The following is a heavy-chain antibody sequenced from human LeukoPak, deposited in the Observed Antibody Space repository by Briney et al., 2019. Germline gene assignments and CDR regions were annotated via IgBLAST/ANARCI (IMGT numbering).Heavy chain of an antibody. CDR1: GFTFSSYT. CDR2: ITTSDGNT. V-gene: IGHV3-23*01. J-gene: IGHJ4*02. D-gene: IGHD7-27*01. Sequence: GGSLRLSCAASGFTFSSYTMSWVRQAPGKGLEWVSTITTSDGNTYYADSVKGRFTVSRDNSKNTLFLQMNSLRAEDTAVYYCARDGGLWVSAHWGDSWGRGTLVTVSS. CDR3: ARDGGLWVSAHWGDS.